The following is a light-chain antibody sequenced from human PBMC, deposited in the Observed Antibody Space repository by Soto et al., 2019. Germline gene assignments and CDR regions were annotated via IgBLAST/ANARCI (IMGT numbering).Light chain of an antibody. CDR3: QQYNSWWT. CDR2: KAS. J-gene: IGKJ1*01. Sequence: DIQMTQSPSTLSASIEDRVTITCRAIQSISSWLAWYQQKPGKAPKLLIDKASSLESGVPSRFSGSGSGTEFTLTISSLQPDDFATYYCQQYNSWWTFGQGTKVEIK. V-gene: IGKV1-5*03. CDR1: QSISSW.